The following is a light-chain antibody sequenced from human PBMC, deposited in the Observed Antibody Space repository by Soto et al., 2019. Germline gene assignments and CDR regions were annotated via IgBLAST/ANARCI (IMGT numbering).Light chain of an antibody. CDR1: SSDVGGYTY. CDR2: HVS. V-gene: IGLV2-14*01. CDR3: SAYTSSRTVV. Sequence: QSALTQPASVSGSPGQSISLSCTGTSSDVGGYTYVSWYQQYPGKVPKLMISHVSNRPSGVSNRFSGSKSGNTASLTISGLQAEDEAEYYCSAYTSSRTVVVGGGTKLTVL. J-gene: IGLJ2*01.